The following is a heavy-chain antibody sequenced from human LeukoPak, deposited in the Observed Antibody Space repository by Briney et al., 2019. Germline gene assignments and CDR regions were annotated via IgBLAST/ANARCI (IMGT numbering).Heavy chain of an antibody. Sequence: GGSLRLSCAASGFTVSSNYMSWVRQAPGKGLEWVSVIYSGGSTYYADSVKGRFTISRDNSKNTLYLQMNSLRADDTAVYYCAREKDDYGIDYWGQGTLVTVSS. V-gene: IGHV3-66*01. CDR2: IYSGGST. CDR1: GFTVSSNY. J-gene: IGHJ4*02. D-gene: IGHD4-17*01. CDR3: AREKDDYGIDY.